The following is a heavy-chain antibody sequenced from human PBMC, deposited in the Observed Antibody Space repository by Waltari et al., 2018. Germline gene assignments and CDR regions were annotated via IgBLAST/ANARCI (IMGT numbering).Heavy chain of an antibody. CDR1: GDSIRGPY. V-gene: IGHV4-59*11. CDR2: IFNSATT. Sequence: QVQLQESGPGLADPSETLSLTCTVSGDSIRGPYWRWFRQPPGKGLEWIGYIFNSATTNYNPSLKSRVTISADMSKNQLALRLTSMTAADTAVYYCARGYGAYCGEDCSDPFDIWGRGTMVTVSS. D-gene: IGHD2-21*01. CDR3: ARGYGAYCGEDCSDPFDI. J-gene: IGHJ3*02.